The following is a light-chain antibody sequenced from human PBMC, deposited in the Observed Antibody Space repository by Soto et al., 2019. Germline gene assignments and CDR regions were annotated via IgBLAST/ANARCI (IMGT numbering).Light chain of an antibody. CDR3: LLSYNGPYV. CDR2: DTV. CDR1: TGTVTSGHY. V-gene: IGLV7-46*01. J-gene: IGLJ1*01. Sequence: QAVVTQEPSLTVSPGGTVTLTCGSSTGTVTSGHYPYWFQQKPGQAPRTLIYDTVKKHSWTPARFSGSLLGGKAALPLSGAQPEDEADYYCLLSYNGPYVFGPETKVTVL.